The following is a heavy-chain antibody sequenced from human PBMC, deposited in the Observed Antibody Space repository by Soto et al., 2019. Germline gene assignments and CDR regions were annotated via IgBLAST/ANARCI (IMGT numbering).Heavy chain of an antibody. V-gene: IGHV1-69*08. J-gene: IGHJ6*02. CDR1: GGTFSSYT. CDR3: ARDFLLWFGELLGYYGMDV. D-gene: IGHD3-10*01. CDR2: IIPILGIA. Sequence: QVQLVQSGAEVKKPGSSVKVSCKASGGTFSSYTISWVRQAPGQGLEWMGRIIPILGIANYAQKFQGRATITADKSTSTAYMELSSLRSEDTAVYYCARDFLLWFGELLGYYGMDVWGQGTTVTVSS.